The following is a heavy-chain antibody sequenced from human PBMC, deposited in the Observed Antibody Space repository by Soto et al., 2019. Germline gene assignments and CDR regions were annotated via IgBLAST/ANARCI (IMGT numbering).Heavy chain of an antibody. J-gene: IGHJ6*02. Sequence: EVHLVELGGGLVKPGGSLRLSCAVSGFTFSSCTMNWVRQAPGKGLEWVSSISPSTSHIYYADSVKGRFTISRDNAKNSLFLQMNSLRAEDTAVYYCSGCSGGACHQNYGMDVWGQGTTVTVS. CDR1: GFTFSSCT. D-gene: IGHD2-15*01. CDR3: SGCSGGACHQNYGMDV. V-gene: IGHV3-21*01. CDR2: ISPSTSHI.